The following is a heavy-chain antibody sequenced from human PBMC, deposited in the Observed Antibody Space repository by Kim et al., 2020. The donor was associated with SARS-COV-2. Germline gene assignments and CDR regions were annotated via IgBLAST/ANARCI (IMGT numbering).Heavy chain of an antibody. V-gene: IGHV3-43*02. Sequence: GGSLRLSCAASGFTFDDYAMHWVRQAPGKGLEWVSLISGDGGSTYYADSVKGRFTISRDNSKNSLYLQMNSLRTEDTALYYCAKGKPRIQLWLLSSYYGMDVWGQGTTVTVSS. CDR1: GFTFDDYA. CDR3: AKGKPRIQLWLLSSYYGMDV. D-gene: IGHD5-18*01. J-gene: IGHJ6*02. CDR2: ISGDGGST.